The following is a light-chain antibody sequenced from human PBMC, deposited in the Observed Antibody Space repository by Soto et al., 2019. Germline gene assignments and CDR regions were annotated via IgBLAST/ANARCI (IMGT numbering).Light chain of an antibody. J-gene: IGKJ1*01. Sequence: EVVLTQSPVTLSLSPGERATLSCRASQTITTSQLAWYQQKPGQAPRVLIFGASNRATGIPDRFSGSGSGTDFTLTISRLEPEDFAIYYCQQYAGSPRTFGQGTTVEVK. V-gene: IGKV3-20*01. CDR3: QQYAGSPRT. CDR1: QTITTSQ. CDR2: GAS.